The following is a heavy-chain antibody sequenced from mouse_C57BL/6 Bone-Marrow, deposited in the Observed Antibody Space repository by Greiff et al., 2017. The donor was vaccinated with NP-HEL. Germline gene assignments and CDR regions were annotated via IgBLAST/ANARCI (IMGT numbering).Heavy chain of an antibody. CDR1: GFTFSDFY. D-gene: IGHD2-3*01. V-gene: IGHV7-1*01. J-gene: IGHJ4*01. Sequence: EVKVVESGGGLVQSGRSLRLSCATSGFTFSDFYMEWVRQAPGKGLEWIAASRNKANDYTTEYSASVKGRFIVSRDTSQSILYLQMNALRAEDTAIYYCARDYDGYYERAMDYWGQGTSVTVSS. CDR2: SRNKANDYTT. CDR3: ARDYDGYYERAMDY.